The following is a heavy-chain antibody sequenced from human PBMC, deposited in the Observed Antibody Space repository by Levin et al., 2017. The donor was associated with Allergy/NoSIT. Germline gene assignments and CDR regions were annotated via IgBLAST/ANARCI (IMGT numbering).Heavy chain of an antibody. CDR3: AKNGANGGVIVHDY. CDR2: IGGSATST. Sequence: GESLKISCAASGFTFSTYAMTWVRQAPGKGLEWVSTIGGSATSTYYADSVKGRFTISRDNSKNTLYLQMNSLRAEDTAVYYCAKNGANGGVIVHDYWGQGTLVTVSS. J-gene: IGHJ4*02. CDR1: GFTFSTYA. V-gene: IGHV3-23*01. D-gene: IGHD3-16*02.